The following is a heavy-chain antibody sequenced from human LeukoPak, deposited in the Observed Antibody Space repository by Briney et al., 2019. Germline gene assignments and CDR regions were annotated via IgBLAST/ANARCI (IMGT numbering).Heavy chain of an antibody. V-gene: IGHV4-34*01. D-gene: IGHD3-22*01. CDR1: GGSFSGYY. J-gene: IGHJ4*02. Sequence: SETLSLTCGVSGGSFSGYYWSWIRQPPGKGLEWIGEINHSGSTNYNPSLKSQVTISVDTSKNQFSLKLSSVTAADTAVYYCARGDYYDSSGYYQYYFDYWGQGTLVTVSS. CDR3: ARGDYYDSSGYYQYYFDY. CDR2: INHSGST.